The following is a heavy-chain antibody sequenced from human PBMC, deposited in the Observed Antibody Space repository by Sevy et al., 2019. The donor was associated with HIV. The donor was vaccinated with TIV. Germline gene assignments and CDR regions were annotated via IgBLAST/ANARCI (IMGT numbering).Heavy chain of an antibody. CDR3: ARGVVVPYGMDV. CDR1: GGSFSGYY. CDR2: INHSGST. D-gene: IGHD2-2*01. J-gene: IGHJ6*02. V-gene: IGHV4-34*01. Sequence: SETLSLTCAVYGGSFSGYYWSWIRQPPGKGLEWIGEINHSGSTNYNPSLKSRVTISVDTSKNQFSLKLSSVTAADTAVYYRARGVVVPYGMDVWGQGTTVTVSS.